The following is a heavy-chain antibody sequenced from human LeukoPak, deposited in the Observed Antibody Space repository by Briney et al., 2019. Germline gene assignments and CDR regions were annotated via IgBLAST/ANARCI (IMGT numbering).Heavy chain of an antibody. V-gene: IGHV4-30-4*08. CDR1: GGSISSGDYY. D-gene: IGHD3-9*01. CDR3: ARGKRSYDILAGYYKAPPDY. CDR2: IYYSGSN. J-gene: IGHJ4*02. Sequence: PSETLSLTCTVAGGSISSGDYYWSWIRQPPGKGLEWIGYIYYSGSNYYSPSLKSRVTISVDTSKNQFSLKLSSVTAADTAVYYCARGKRSYDILAGYYKAPPDYWGQGTLVTVSS.